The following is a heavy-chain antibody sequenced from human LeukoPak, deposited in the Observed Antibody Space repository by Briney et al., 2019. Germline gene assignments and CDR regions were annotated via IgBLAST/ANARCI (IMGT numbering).Heavy chain of an antibody. Sequence: GESLKISCRGSGYSFTSYWIGWVRQMPGKGLEWMGLIYPGDSDTRYSPSFQGQVTISADKSISTAYLQWSSLKASDTAMYYCAILVAGTGGYYYYYGMDVWGKGTTVTVSS. CDR2: IYPGDSDT. J-gene: IGHJ6*04. D-gene: IGHD6-19*01. V-gene: IGHV5-51*01. CDR1: GYSFTSYW. CDR3: AILVAGTGGYYYYYGMDV.